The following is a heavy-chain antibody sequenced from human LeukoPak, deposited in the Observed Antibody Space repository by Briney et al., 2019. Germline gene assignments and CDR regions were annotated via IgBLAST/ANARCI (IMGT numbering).Heavy chain of an antibody. CDR2: INPNSGGT. Sequence: ASVKVSCKASGYTFTGYYMHWVRQAPGQGLEWMGWINPNSGGTNYAQKFQGRVTMTRNTSISTAYMELSRLRSDDTAVYYCARDALPSSSWYGPQYFQHWGQGTLVTVSS. D-gene: IGHD6-13*01. J-gene: IGHJ1*01. CDR1: GYTFTGYY. CDR3: ARDALPSSSWYGPQYFQH. V-gene: IGHV1-2*02.